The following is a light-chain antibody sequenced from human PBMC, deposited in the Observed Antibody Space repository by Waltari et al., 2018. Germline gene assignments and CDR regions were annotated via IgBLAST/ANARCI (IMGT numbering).Light chain of an antibody. J-gene: IGLJ2*01. V-gene: IGLV2-23*01. CDR3: CSYAGENTMI. Sequence: QSALTQPASVSGSPGQSVTISCPGTYYALWNYYLVSWYQQYPGKAPRLIIYEATSRPSWVSNRFSASKSGNTASLTISGLQTEDEAHYYCCSYAGENTMIFGGGTRLTVL. CDR2: EAT. CDR1: YYALWNYYL.